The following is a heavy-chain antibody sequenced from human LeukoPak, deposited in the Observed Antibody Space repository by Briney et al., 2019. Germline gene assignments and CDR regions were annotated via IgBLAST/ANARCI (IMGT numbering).Heavy chain of an antibody. CDR3: ARAGSSSRWVNDY. V-gene: IGHV1-2*02. CDR1: GYTFTGDY. J-gene: IGHJ4*02. Sequence: ASVKVSCKASGYTFTGDYMHWVRQAPGQGVEWMGWINPNSGGTNYAQKFQGRVTMTRDTSISTAYMELSRLRSDDTAVFYCARAGSSSRWVNDYWGQGTLVTVSS. CDR2: INPNSGGT. D-gene: IGHD2-15*01.